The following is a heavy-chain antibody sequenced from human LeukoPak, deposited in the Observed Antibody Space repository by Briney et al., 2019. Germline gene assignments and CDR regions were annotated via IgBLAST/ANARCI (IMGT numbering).Heavy chain of an antibody. D-gene: IGHD3-10*01. V-gene: IGHV3-23*01. J-gene: IGHJ3*02. CDR1: GFTFSTFA. CDR3: AKVLWFGELYGDAFDI. CDR2: IFPSGGEI. Sequence: GGSLRLSCAASGFTFSTFAMIWVRQPPGKGLEWVSSIFPSGGEIHYADSVRGRFTISRDNSKNTLYLQMNSLRAEDTAVYYCAKVLWFGELYGDAFDIWGQGTMVTVSS.